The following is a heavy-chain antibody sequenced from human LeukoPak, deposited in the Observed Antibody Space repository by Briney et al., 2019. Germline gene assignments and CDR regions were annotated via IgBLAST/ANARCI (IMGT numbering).Heavy chain of an antibody. CDR2: ISGSGGSR. CDR1: GFTFSSYA. D-gene: IGHD3-10*01. Sequence: GGSLRLSCAASGFTFSSYALSWLRQAPWKGLEWVSAISGSGGSRYYPYSVKGGFIIPIHNSNNTLSLHMNGLIAEDTAVDYCAKVAYYYGSGSRYYYYGMDVWGKGTTVTVSS. CDR3: AKVAYYYGSGSRYYYYGMDV. J-gene: IGHJ6*04. V-gene: IGHV3-23*01.